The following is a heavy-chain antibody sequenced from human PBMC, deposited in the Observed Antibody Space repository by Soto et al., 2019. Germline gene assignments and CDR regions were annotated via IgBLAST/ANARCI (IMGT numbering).Heavy chain of an antibody. CDR1: GYTFTGYY. CDR3: ARSGSWTPRYYYGMDV. D-gene: IGHD6-13*01. J-gene: IGHJ6*02. CDR2: INPNSGGT. V-gene: IGHV1-2*02. Sequence: ASVKVSCKASGYTFTGYYMHWVRQAPGQGLEWLGWINPNSGGTNYAQKFQGRVTMTRDTSISTAYMELSRLRSDDTAVYYCARSGSWTPRYYYGMDVWGQGTTVTAS.